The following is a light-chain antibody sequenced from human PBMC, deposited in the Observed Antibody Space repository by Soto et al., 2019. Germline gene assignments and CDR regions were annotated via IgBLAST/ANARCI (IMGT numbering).Light chain of an antibody. CDR2: DVD. Sequence: QSALTQPASVSGSPGQSITISCTGTNNDVGGFNFVSWYQQHPGKVPKLLIYDVDDRPSGVSNRFSGSRSGNTASLTISGLQAEDEDDYYCSSYTGRSTVIFGGGTKLTVL. J-gene: IGLJ2*01. CDR3: SSYTGRSTVI. CDR1: NNDVGGFNF. V-gene: IGLV2-14*03.